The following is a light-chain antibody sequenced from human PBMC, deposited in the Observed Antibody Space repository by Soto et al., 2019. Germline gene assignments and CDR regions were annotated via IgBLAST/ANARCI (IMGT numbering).Light chain of an antibody. V-gene: IGKV1-33*01. CDR1: QDINKN. Sequence: DIQMTQSPSSLSASVGDRVTITCQASQDINKNLIWYQQKPGKAPKLLIYDASDLETGVPSRFSGSGSGTGFTFTISSLQPDDFATYYCQQYESLPLTFGQGTLLEIK. CDR3: QQYESLPLT. J-gene: IGKJ5*01. CDR2: DAS.